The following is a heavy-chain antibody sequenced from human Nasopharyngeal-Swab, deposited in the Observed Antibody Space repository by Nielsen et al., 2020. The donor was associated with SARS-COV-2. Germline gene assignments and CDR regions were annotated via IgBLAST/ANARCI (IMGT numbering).Heavy chain of an antibody. J-gene: IGHJ3*02. V-gene: IGHV1-24*01. CDR3: ATHRGGYSYVEAILDAFDI. Sequence: ASVKVSCKVSGYTLTELSMHWVRQAPGKGLEWMGGFDPEDGETIYAQKFQGRGTMTEDTSTDTAYMELSSLRSEDTAVYYCATHRGGYSYVEAILDAFDIWGQGTMVTVSS. CDR2: FDPEDGET. CDR1: GYTLTELS. D-gene: IGHD5-18*01.